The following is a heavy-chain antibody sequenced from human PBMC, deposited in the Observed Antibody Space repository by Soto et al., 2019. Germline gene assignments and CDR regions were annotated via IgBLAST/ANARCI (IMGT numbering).Heavy chain of an antibody. CDR3: ATGFLGLCTGGNCPLDY. CDR1: GFSFSDFA. CDR2: ISYDGHNT. Sequence: PGWSLRLSCVASGFSFSDFAMHWVRQAPGRGLEWVAVISYDGHNTYYGDSVKGRFTISRDNSKNTVYLQMNSLRGEDTAVYYCATGFLGLCTGGNCPLDYWGQGSLLTVSS. D-gene: IGHD2-15*01. J-gene: IGHJ4*02. V-gene: IGHV3-33*05.